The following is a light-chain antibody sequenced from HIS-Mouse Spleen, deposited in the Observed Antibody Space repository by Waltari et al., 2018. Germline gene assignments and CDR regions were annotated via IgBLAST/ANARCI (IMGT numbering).Light chain of an antibody. V-gene: IGLV3-1*01. CDR3: QAWDSSTANVV. CDR1: KLGDKY. CDR2: QAS. J-gene: IGLJ2*01. Sequence: SYELTQPPSVFVPHGQTATITCSGDKLGDKYAYWYQQKPGQSPVMVIYQASKRPSGIPERFSGSNSGNTATLTISGTQAMDEADYYCQAWDSSTANVVFGGGTKLTVL.